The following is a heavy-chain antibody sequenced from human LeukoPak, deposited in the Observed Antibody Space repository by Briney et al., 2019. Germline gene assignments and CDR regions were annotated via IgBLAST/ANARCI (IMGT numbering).Heavy chain of an antibody. CDR2: IYVDGRTT. CDR1: GFTFSNYW. CDR3: AGVKVAGTRSFDY. Sequence: SGGSLRLSCVASGFTFSNYWMHWVRQPPGKGLVWVSRIYVDGRTTNYADSVKGRFTISRDNAKNTVYLQMNNLRAEDTAVYYCAGVKVAGTRSFDYWGQGTLATVSS. V-gene: IGHV3-74*01. J-gene: IGHJ4*02. D-gene: IGHD6-19*01.